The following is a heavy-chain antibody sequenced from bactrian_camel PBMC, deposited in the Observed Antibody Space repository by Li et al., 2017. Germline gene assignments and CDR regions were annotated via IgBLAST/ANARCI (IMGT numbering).Heavy chain of an antibody. J-gene: IGHJ6*01. CDR2: ITNDGTGF. D-gene: IGHD6*01. V-gene: IGHV3S53*01. CDR1: GLTFDETD. Sequence: HVQLVESGGDSVQPGGSLRLSCTASGLTFDETDIGWYRQAPGKDCELVSTITNDGTGFKYLSESVKGRFTISRDNAKNTLTLQMNSLKTEDTAVYYCATVAYYGGSWYGHFASWGQGTQVTVS. CDR3: ATVAYYGGSWYGHFAS.